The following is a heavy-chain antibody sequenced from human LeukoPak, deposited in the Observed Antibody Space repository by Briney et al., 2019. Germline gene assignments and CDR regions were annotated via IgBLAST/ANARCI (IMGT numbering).Heavy chain of an antibody. CDR1: GYTLTELS. V-gene: IGHV1-24*01. J-gene: IGHJ3*02. Sequence: ASVTVSCTVSGYTLTELSMHWVRQAPGKGLEWMGGFDPEDGETIYAQKFQGRVTMTEDTSTDTAYMELSSLRSEDTAVYYCATDQENNWNPRAAFDIWGQGTMVTVSS. CDR2: FDPEDGET. D-gene: IGHD1-20*01. CDR3: ATDQENNWNPRAAFDI.